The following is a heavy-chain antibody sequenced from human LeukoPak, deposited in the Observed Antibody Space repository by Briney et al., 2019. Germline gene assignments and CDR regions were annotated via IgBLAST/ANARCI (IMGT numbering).Heavy chain of an antibody. D-gene: IGHD1-1*01. CDR3: ARDSLERPQGSSWFDP. CDR2: IKQDGSEK. Sequence: GGSLRLSCVASGFTFGNYWMSWVRQAPGKGLEWVANIKQDGSEKYYVDSVKGRFTISRDNAKNSLFLQMNSLKVEDTAVYYCARDSLERPQGSSWFDPWGQGTWPPSPQ. CDR1: GFTFGNYW. V-gene: IGHV3-7*03. J-gene: IGHJ5*02.